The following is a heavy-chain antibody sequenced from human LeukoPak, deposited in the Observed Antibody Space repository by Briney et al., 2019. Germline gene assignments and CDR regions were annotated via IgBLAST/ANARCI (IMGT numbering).Heavy chain of an antibody. J-gene: IGHJ4*02. CDR3: ARDGPSPTTELWLRIPRGFDY. Sequence: GGSLRLSCAASGFTFSSYEMNWVRQAPGKGLEWVSYISSSGSTIYYADSVKGRFTISRDNAKNSLYLQMNSLRAEDTAVYYCARDGPSPTTELWLRIPRGFDYWGQGTLVTASS. CDR2: ISSSGSTI. CDR1: GFTFSSYE. V-gene: IGHV3-48*03. D-gene: IGHD5-18*01.